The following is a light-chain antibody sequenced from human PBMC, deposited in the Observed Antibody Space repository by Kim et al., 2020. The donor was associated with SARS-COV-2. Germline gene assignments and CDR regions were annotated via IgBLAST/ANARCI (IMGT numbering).Light chain of an antibody. CDR2: YDS. V-gene: IGLV3-21*04. CDR3: QVWDDSSDHLWV. Sequence: SYELTQPPSVSVAPGKTARISCGGNNIGSKSAHWYQQKPGQAPLLVIYYDSDRPSGIPERFSGSNSENTATLTISRVGAGDEADYYCQVWDDSSDHLWVFGGGTQLTVL. CDR1: NIGSKS. J-gene: IGLJ3*02.